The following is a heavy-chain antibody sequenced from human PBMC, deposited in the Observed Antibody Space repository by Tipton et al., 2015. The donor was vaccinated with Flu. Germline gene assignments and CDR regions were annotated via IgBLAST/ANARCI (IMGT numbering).Heavy chain of an antibody. CDR1: GGSFSGYY. V-gene: IGHV4-34*01. CDR3: ARGSGWSSIDY. Sequence: TLSLTCAVYGGSFSGYYWSWIRQPPGKGLEWIGEINHSGSTNYNPSLKSRVTISVDTSKSQFSLKLSSVTAADTAVYYCARGSGWSSIDYWGQGTLVTVSS. J-gene: IGHJ4*02. D-gene: IGHD6-19*01. CDR2: INHSGST.